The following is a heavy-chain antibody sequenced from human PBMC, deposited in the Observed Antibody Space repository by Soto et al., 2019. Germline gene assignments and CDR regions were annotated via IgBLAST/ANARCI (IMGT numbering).Heavy chain of an antibody. J-gene: IGHJ4*02. CDR3: TRHGGAAAGTNY. CDR1: GFTFSGSA. D-gene: IGHD6-13*01. CDR2: IRSKANSYAT. Sequence: GGSLRLSCAASGFTFSGSAMHWVRQASGKGLEWVGRIRSKANSYATAYAASVKGRFTISRDDSKNTAYLQMNSLKTEDTAVYYCTRHGGAAAGTNYWGQGTLVTVSS. V-gene: IGHV3-73*01.